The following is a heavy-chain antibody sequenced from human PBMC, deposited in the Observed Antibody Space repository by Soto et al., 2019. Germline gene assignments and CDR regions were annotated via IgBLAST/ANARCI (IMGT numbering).Heavy chain of an antibody. J-gene: IGHJ5*02. CDR1: GYTFTSYG. Sequence: GASVKVSCKASGYTFTSYGISWVRQAPGQGLEWMGWISAYNGNTNYAQKLQGRVTMTTDTSTSTAYMELRSLRSDDTAVYYCARVVGGSYYQDYNWFDPWGQGTLLTVSS. D-gene: IGHD1-26*01. CDR3: ARVVGGSYYQDYNWFDP. V-gene: IGHV1-18*01. CDR2: ISAYNGNT.